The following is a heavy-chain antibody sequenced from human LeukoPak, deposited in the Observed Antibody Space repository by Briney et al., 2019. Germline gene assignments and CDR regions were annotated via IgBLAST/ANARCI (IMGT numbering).Heavy chain of an antibody. CDR1: GFTFSSSP. V-gene: IGHV3-30-3*01. CDR3: ARDRGDRSGWYGPLE. Sequence: GGSLRLSCAASGFTFSSSPMHWVRQAPGKGLEWVAVISYDGSNKFYADSVKGRFIISRDNFKNTLYLQMNSLRTEDTAVYYCARDRGDRSGWYGPLEWGQGTLVTVSS. D-gene: IGHD6-19*01. CDR2: ISYDGSNK. J-gene: IGHJ4*02.